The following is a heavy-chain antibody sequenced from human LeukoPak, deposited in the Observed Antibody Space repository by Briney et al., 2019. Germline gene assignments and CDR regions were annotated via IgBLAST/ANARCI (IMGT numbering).Heavy chain of an antibody. V-gene: IGHV4-30-4*01. CDR1: GVSIISGDFY. Sequence: ASETLSLTCTVSGVSIISGDFYWIWIRQPPGKGLEWFGYIYYSGSTYYNPSLKSLITISVDTSKNQFSLKLSSVTAADTAVYYCARGDWSSSIDYWGQGTLVTVSS. D-gene: IGHD6-6*01. CDR2: IYYSGST. CDR3: ARGDWSSSIDY. J-gene: IGHJ4*02.